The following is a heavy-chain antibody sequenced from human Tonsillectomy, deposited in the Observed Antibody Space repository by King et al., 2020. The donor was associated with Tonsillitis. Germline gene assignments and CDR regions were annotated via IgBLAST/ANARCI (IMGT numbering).Heavy chain of an antibody. Sequence: VQLVESGAEVKKPGSSVKVSCKTSGGSFSNYAIGWVRQAPGQGLEWMGGIMPVFGTAKYALRFQGRLTISADGSTSTAYMELNSLTSEDTAVYYCATTPALPGGWFDPWGQGTLVTVSS. V-gene: IGHV1-69*01. CDR2: IMPVFGTA. D-gene: IGHD2-2*01. CDR3: ATTPALPGGWFDP. J-gene: IGHJ5*02. CDR1: GGSFSNYA.